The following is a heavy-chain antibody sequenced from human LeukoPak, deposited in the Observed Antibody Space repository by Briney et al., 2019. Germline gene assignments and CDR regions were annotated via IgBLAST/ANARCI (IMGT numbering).Heavy chain of an antibody. D-gene: IGHD1-26*01. CDR1: GFTFSSYW. CDR3: ARDPGDSGSPRTTDYMDV. J-gene: IGHJ6*03. Sequence: GGSLRLSCAASGFTFSSYWMHWVRQAPGKGLVWVSRINSDGSSTSYADSVKGRFTISRDNAKNTLYLQMNSLRAEDTAVYYCARDPGDSGSPRTTDYMDVWGKGTTVTVSS. V-gene: IGHV3-74*01. CDR2: INSDGSST.